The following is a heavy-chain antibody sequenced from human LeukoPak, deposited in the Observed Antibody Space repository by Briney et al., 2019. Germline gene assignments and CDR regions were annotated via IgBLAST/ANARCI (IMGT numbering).Heavy chain of an antibody. J-gene: IGHJ4*02. Sequence: SETLSLTCTVSGGSISSSSYYWGWIRQPPGKGLEWIGSIYYSGSTYYNPSLKSRVTISVDTSKNQFSLKLSSVTAADTAVYYCWLGELTPYWGQGTLVTVSS. V-gene: IGHV4-39*07. CDR2: IYYSGST. CDR3: WLGELTPY. D-gene: IGHD3-10*01. CDR1: GGSISSSSYY.